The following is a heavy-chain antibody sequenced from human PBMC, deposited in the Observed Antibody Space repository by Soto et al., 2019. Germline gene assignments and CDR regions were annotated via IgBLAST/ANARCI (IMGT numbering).Heavy chain of an antibody. CDR2: VSIGGST. CDR3: AKRRGAGGHFDY. D-gene: IGHD2-15*01. Sequence: DVQLLESGGGLVQPEGSLRLSCAASGFTFSSYAMGWVRQGPGKGLEWVAVVSIGGSTHYADSVRGRFTISRDNSKNTLSLQMNSLTAEDRAVYFCAKRRGAGGHFDYWSQGALVTVSS. CDR1: GFTFSSYA. J-gene: IGHJ4*02. V-gene: IGHV3-23*01.